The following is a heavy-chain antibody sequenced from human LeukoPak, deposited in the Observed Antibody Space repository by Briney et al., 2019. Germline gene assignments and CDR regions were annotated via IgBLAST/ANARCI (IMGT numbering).Heavy chain of an antibody. CDR3: AGRGTVTHGVWFDP. D-gene: IGHD4-17*01. Sequence: SETLSLTCTVSRVSISSFYWSWIRQPPGPGRGGIGYFYYRGHPNYRPPQKGRVIISVDTSKNQFSLKLSSVTAADAAVYYCAGRGTVTHGVWFDPWGKGTLVTVSS. CDR2: FYYRGHP. V-gene: IGHV4-59*01. CDR1: RVSISSFY. J-gene: IGHJ5*02.